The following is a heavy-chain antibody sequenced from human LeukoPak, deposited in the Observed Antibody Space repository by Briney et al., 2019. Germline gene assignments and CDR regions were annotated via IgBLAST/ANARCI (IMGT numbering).Heavy chain of an antibody. V-gene: IGHV4-34*01. J-gene: IGHJ6*02. Sequence: PSETLSLPCAVYGGSFSGYYWSWIRQPPGKGLELIGEINHSGSTNYNPSLKSRVTISVDTSKNQFSLKLSSVTAADTAVYYCARVSYSGSYYYYYGMDVWGQGTTVTVSS. CDR3: ARVSYSGSYYYYYGMDV. CDR1: GGSFSGYY. D-gene: IGHD1-26*01. CDR2: INHSGST.